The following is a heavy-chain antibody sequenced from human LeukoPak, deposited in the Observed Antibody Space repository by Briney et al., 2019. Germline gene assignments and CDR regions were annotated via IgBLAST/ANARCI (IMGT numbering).Heavy chain of an antibody. CDR3: ARGSKWLLPPFDY. J-gene: IGHJ4*02. V-gene: IGHV1-2*02. D-gene: IGHD3-22*01. CDR2: INPNSGGT. CDR1: GYTFTGYY. Sequence: ASVKVSCKASGYTFTGYYMHWVRQAPGQELEWMGWINPNSGGTNYAQKFQGRVTMTRDTSISTAYMELSRLRSDDTAVYCCARGSKWLLPPFDYWGQGTLVTVSS.